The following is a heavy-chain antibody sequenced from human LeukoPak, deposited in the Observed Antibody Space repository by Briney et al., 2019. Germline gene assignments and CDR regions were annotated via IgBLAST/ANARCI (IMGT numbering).Heavy chain of an antibody. Sequence: GGSLRLSCAASGFTFSSYGMHWVRQAPGKGLEWVAFIRYDGSNKYYADSVKGRFTISRDNSKNTLYLQMNSLRAEDTAVYYCAKGYSSGHETFEYWGQGTLVTVSS. CDR2: IRYDGSNK. D-gene: IGHD6-19*01. CDR3: AKGYSSGHETFEY. CDR1: GFTFSSYG. V-gene: IGHV3-30*02. J-gene: IGHJ4*02.